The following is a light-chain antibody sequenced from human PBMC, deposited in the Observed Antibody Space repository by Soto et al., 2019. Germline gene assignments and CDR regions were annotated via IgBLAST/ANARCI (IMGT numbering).Light chain of an antibody. Sequence: QSVLTQPPSASGTPGQRVNIYCSGSSSNIGSNYVYWYRQFPGTAPKLLIQRNNQRPSGVPARFSGSKSGTSASLAISGLRSEDAADYYCAGWDHSLSGPVFGGGTQLTVL. CDR2: RNN. CDR3: AGWDHSLSGPV. V-gene: IGLV1-47*01. J-gene: IGLJ2*01. CDR1: SSNIGSNY.